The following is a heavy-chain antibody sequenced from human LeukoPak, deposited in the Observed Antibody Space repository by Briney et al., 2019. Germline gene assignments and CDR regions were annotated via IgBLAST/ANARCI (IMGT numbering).Heavy chain of an antibody. D-gene: IGHD1-26*01. Sequence: SETLSLTCAVYGGSFSGYYWSWIRQSPGKGLEWIGEINHRGSTNYNPSLKSRVTISVDTSKNQFSLNLSSVTAADTAVYYCARRWELLQGSFDYWGQGTLLTVSS. CDR1: GGSFSGYY. J-gene: IGHJ4*02. CDR3: ARRWELLQGSFDY. CDR2: INHRGST. V-gene: IGHV4-34*01.